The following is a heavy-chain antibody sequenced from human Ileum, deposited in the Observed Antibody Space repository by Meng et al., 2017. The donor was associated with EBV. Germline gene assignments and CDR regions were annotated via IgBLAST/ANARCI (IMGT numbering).Heavy chain of an antibody. Sequence: QGQLQEAGPGLVKPSGTLSLTCAVSGGSISSGNWWSWVRKAPGKGLEWIGEIHHTESTNYNPSLKSRVTISVDKSKNQFSLKLSSVTAADTAVYYCARESYSDSSGYYSLDYWGQGSLVTVSS. CDR3: ARESYSDSSGYYSLDY. V-gene: IGHV4-4*02. J-gene: IGHJ4*02. CDR1: GGSISSGNW. D-gene: IGHD3-22*01. CDR2: IHHTEST.